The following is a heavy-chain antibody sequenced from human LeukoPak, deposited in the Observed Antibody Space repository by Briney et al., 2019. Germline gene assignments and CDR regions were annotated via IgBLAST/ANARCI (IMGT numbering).Heavy chain of an antibody. Sequence: SETLSLTCTVSGGSISSSSYYWGWIRQPPGKGLEWIGSIYYSESTYYNPSLKSRVTISVDTSKNQFSLKLSSVTAADTAVYYCARRQAIAQQLHYFDYWGQGTLVTVSS. D-gene: IGHD6-13*01. CDR2: IYYSEST. J-gene: IGHJ4*02. V-gene: IGHV4-39*01. CDR3: ARRQAIAQQLHYFDY. CDR1: GGSISSSSYY.